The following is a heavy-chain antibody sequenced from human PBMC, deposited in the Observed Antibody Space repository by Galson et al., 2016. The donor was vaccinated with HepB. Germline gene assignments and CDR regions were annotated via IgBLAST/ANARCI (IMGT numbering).Heavy chain of an antibody. Sequence: SLRLSCAASGFTFSSYSMNWIRQAPGKGLEWVSYISSSGNARYYADSVQGRFTISRDNAKNTLYLRMDSLRAEDTAVYYCARPRHHNWNVAFDIWGQGTMVTVSS. V-gene: IGHV3-48*04. CDR3: ARPRHHNWNVAFDI. CDR1: GFTFSSYS. D-gene: IGHD1-20*01. J-gene: IGHJ3*02. CDR2: ISSSGNAR.